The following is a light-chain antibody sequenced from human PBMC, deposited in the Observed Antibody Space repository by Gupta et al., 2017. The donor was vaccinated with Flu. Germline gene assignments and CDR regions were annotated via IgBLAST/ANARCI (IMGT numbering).Light chain of an antibody. V-gene: IGLV2-11*01. J-gene: IGLJ1*01. CDR3: SAHAGRVTWV. CDR2: DVT. Sequence: QSAPTQPLSVSGSPGPSVPMYCPGPSTDVGGYNRVSWNEQRPGKASKLILYDVTERPSGVPDRFSCSKSGNTASLTISGLQDDDEADYYCSAHAGRVTWVFGTGTTVTVL. CDR1: STDVGGYNR.